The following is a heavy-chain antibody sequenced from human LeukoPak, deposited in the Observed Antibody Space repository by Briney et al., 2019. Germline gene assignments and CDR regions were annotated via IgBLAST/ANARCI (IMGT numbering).Heavy chain of an antibody. V-gene: IGHV3-30*18. D-gene: IGHD3-22*01. J-gene: IGHJ1*01. Sequence: PGGSLRLSCAASGFTFNKYGMHWVRQAPGKGLEWVAVRSDGGSAQHYADSVRGRFTISRDNSKNTLSLQMNSLRPEDTAMYFCAKDRDPYSSGTWDSWGQGTLVIVSS. CDR1: GFTFNKYG. CDR3: AKDRDPYSSGTWDS. CDR2: RSDGGSAQ.